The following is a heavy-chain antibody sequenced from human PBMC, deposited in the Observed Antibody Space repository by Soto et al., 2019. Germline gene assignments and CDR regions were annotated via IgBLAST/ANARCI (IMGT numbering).Heavy chain of an antibody. D-gene: IGHD3-3*01. Sequence: GASVKVSCKASGDTFTNYDINWVRQATGQGLEWMGWMNPNSGNTGYAQRFQGRVTMTRNTSINTAYMELRSLTSEDTAVYYCARSLTTFGVVINYYGMDVWGQGTTVTVSS. CDR2: MNPNSGNT. CDR3: ARSLTTFGVVINYYGMDV. V-gene: IGHV1-8*01. CDR1: GDTFTNYD. J-gene: IGHJ6*02.